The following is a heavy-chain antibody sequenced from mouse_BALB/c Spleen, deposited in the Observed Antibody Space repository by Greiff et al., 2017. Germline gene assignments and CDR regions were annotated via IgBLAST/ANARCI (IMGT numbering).Heavy chain of an antibody. J-gene: IGHJ4*01. CDR2: IRLKSNNYAT. CDR3: TRGRDYDYGYAMDY. D-gene: IGHD2-4*01. CDR1: GFTFSNYW. V-gene: IGHV6-6*02. Sequence: EVQLVESGGGLVQPGGSMKLSCVASGFTFSNYWMNWVRQSPEKGLEWVAEIRLKSNNYATHYAESVKGRFTISRDDSKSSVYLQMNNLRAEDTGIYYCTRGRDYDYGYAMDYWGQGTSVTVSS.